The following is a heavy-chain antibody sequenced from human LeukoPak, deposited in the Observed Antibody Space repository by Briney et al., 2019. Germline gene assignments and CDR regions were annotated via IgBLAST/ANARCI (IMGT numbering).Heavy chain of an antibody. J-gene: IGHJ1*01. Sequence: PGGSLRLSGAASGFTFSTYRMSWVRQAPGKGLEWVANIKQDGSEKHYVDSVKGRFTISRDNAKNSLYLQMNSLRAEDTAVYYCAREGFKEYFHHWGQGTLVTVSS. V-gene: IGHV3-7*01. CDR3: AREGFKEYFHH. CDR2: IKQDGSEK. CDR1: GFTFSTYR.